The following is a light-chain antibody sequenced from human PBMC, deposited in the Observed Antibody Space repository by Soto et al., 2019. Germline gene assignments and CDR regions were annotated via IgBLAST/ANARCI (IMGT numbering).Light chain of an antibody. J-gene: IGKJ5*01. CDR2: GAS. CDR1: QSVSGN. Sequence: EIVMTQSPATLSVSPGERATLSCRASQSVSGNLAWYQQKPGQAPSLLIYGASTRATGIPARFSGSGSGTDFTLTISSLQSEDFAVYYCQQYNSWPPTFGQGTRLDIK. CDR3: QQYNSWPPT. V-gene: IGKV3-15*01.